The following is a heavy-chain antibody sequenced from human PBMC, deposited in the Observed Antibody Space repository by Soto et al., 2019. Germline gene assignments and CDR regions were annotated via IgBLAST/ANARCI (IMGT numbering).Heavy chain of an antibody. Sequence: GGSLRLSCAASGFTFSSYGMHWVRQAPGKVLEWVAVISYDGSNKYYADSVKGRFTISRDNSKNTLYLQMNSLRAEDTAVYYCVKDRGNWNGEFPSDYYYYGMDVWGQGXTVTVYS. CDR3: VKDRGNWNGEFPSDYYYYGMDV. CDR1: GFTFSSYG. V-gene: IGHV3-30*18. CDR2: ISYDGSNK. J-gene: IGHJ6*02. D-gene: IGHD1-20*01.